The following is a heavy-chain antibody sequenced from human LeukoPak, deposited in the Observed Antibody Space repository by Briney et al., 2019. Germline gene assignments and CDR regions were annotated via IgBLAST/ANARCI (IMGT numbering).Heavy chain of an antibody. J-gene: IGHJ5*02. V-gene: IGHV1-2*02. Sequence: ASVKVSCKATGYTFTDYYIHWVRQAPGQGLDWMGWINPRNGDTKYEENFQGRVTMTRDTSISTAYMELNRLRSDDTALYFCARGPNIYGSGRSWFDPWSQGSLVTVSS. CDR1: GYTFTDYY. CDR2: INPRNGDT. D-gene: IGHD3-10*01. CDR3: ARGPNIYGSGRSWFDP.